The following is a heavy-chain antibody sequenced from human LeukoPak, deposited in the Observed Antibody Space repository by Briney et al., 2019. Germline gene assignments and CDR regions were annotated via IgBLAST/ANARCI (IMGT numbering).Heavy chain of an antibody. CDR1: GFSFSSDW. D-gene: IGHD2-2*01. V-gene: IGHV3-7*01. CDR3: ARDHAYRTDF. J-gene: IGHJ4*02. CDR2: INQDESKK. Sequence: PGGSLRLSCAASGFSFSSDWMCWVRQAPGKGLEWVANINQDESKKYYVDSVKGRFTISRDNAKNSLYLQMSGLRAEDTAVYYCARDHAYRTDFWGQGTLVTVS.